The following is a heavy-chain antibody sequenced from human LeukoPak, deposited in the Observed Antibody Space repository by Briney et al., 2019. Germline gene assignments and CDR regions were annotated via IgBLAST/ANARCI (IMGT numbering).Heavy chain of an antibody. Sequence: GSSVKVSCKASGGTFSSYAISWVRQAPGQGLEWMGGIIPIFGTANYAQKFQGRVTITTDESTITAYMELSSLRSEDTAVYYYARVKEYSSSWYLGYWGQGTLVTVSS. D-gene: IGHD6-13*01. CDR2: IIPIFGTA. CDR3: ARVKEYSSSWYLGY. J-gene: IGHJ4*02. V-gene: IGHV1-69*05. CDR1: GGTFSSYA.